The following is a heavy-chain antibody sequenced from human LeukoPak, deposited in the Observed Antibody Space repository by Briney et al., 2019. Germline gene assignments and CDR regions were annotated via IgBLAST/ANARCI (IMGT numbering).Heavy chain of an antibody. J-gene: IGHJ4*02. Sequence: PSETLSLTCTVSGYSISSGYYWGWIRQSPGKGLEWIEIISHSGSTYDNPSLKSRVTISLDTSKNQISLRLRFVTAADTAVYYCARGGPAMALDYWGQGTLVTVSS. CDR2: ISHSGST. CDR1: GYSISSGYY. CDR3: ARGGPAMALDY. D-gene: IGHD5-18*01. V-gene: IGHV4-38-2*02.